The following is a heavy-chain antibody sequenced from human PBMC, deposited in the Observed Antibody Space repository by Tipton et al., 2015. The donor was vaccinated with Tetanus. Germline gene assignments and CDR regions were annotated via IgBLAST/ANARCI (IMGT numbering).Heavy chain of an antibody. D-gene: IGHD1-7*01. CDR1: GGIISSYA. CDR3: ARGRLGGTLGYYYYGMDV. Sequence: QLVQSGPEVKKPGSSVKVSCKASGGIISSYAISWVRQAPGQGLEWMGGVIPVLGTTNSAQKFQGRVTITADASASTAYMELSGLRSEDTAIYYCARGRLGGTLGYYYYGMDVWGQGTKVIVSS. J-gene: IGHJ6*02. V-gene: IGHV1-69*01. CDR2: VIPVLGTT.